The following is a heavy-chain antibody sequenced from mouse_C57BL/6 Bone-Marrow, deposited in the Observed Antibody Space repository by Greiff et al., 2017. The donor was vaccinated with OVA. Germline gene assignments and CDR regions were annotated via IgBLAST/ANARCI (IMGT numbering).Heavy chain of an antibody. CDR3: ARQWDGYYVGWFAY. Sequence: DVMLVESGGDLVKPGGSLKLSCAASGFTFSSYGMSWVRQTPDKRLEWVATISSGGSYTYYPDSVKGRFTISRDNAKNTLYLQMSSLKSEDTAMYYCARQWDGYYVGWFAYWGQGTLVTVSA. CDR2: ISSGGSYT. D-gene: IGHD2-3*01. J-gene: IGHJ3*01. CDR1: GFTFSSYG. V-gene: IGHV5-6*02.